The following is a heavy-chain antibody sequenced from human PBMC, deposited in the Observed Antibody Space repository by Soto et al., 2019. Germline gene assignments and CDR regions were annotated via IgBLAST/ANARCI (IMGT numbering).Heavy chain of an antibody. CDR3: ARRPYYYGRLDYYGMDV. J-gene: IGHJ6*02. V-gene: IGHV1-69*06. Sequence: GASVKVSCKASGGTFSSYAISWVRQAPGQGLEWMGGIIPIFGTANYAQKFQGRVTITADKSTSTAYMELSSLRSEDTAVYYCARRPYYYGRLDYYGMDVWGQGTTVTVSS. CDR1: GGTFSSYA. CDR2: IIPIFGTA. D-gene: IGHD3-10*01.